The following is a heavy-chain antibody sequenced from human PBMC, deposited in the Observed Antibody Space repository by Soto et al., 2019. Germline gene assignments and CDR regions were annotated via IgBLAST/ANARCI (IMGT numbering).Heavy chain of an antibody. CDR1: GFTFSSYR. CDR2: VFAGGTVT. V-gene: IGHV3-74*01. Sequence: GGSLGLSCAASGFTFSSYRMHWVRQAPGQGLVWLSRVFAGGTVTSYADSVKGRFTISRDNSKNTLYLQMNSLRAEDTAVYYCARSVSVVPAWPAGGSETEYYFDYWGQGTLVTVSS. J-gene: IGHJ4*02. D-gene: IGHD2-2*01. CDR3: ARSVSVVPAWPAGGSETEYYFDY.